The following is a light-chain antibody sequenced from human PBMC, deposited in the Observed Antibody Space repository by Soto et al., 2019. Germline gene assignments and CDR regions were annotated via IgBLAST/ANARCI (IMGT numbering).Light chain of an antibody. Sequence: QSALTQPASVSGSPGQSITISCTGTSSDVGGCNYVSWYQQHPGKAPKLMMYDVSNRPSGVSNPFSGSKSGNTASLTISGLQAEDEADYYCSSYTSSSTYVFGTGTKLTVL. CDR3: SSYTSSSTYV. V-gene: IGLV2-14*01. CDR2: DVS. CDR1: SSDVGGCNY. J-gene: IGLJ1*01.